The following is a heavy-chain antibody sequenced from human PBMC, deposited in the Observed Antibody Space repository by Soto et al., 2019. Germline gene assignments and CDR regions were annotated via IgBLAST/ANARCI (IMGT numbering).Heavy chain of an antibody. V-gene: IGHV3-33*01. CDR2: ISYDGSNK. Sequence: QVQLVESGGGVVQPGRSLRLSCAASGFTFSSYVMHWVRQAPGKGLEWVAVISYDGSNKYYADSVKGRFTISRNNSKNTLYLQMNSLRAEDTAVYYCSRGGDSSGFLNAFDIWGEGTMVTVSS. J-gene: IGHJ3*02. CDR3: SRGGDSSGFLNAFDI. CDR1: GFTFSSYV. D-gene: IGHD3-22*01.